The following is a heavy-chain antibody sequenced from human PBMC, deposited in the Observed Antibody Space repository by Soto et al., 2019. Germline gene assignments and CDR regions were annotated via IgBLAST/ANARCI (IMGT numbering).Heavy chain of an antibody. CDR1: GFTFTDSW. D-gene: IGHD3-3*01. J-gene: IGHJ4*02. CDR3: GKSRWSGSSLIDY. CDR2: INNDGSRT. V-gene: IGHV3-74*01. Sequence: GGSLRLSFVVSGFTFTDSWMYWVRQVPGEGLVWVSFINNDGSRTNYADSVKGRFTISRDNAKNTLYLQMNSLRAEDTAMYYCGKSRWSGSSLIDYWGQGTLVTVSS.